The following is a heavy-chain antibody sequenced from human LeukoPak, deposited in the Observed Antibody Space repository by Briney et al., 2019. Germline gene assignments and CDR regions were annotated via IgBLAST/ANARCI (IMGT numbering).Heavy chain of an antibody. CDR2: ISAYNGNT. V-gene: IGHV1-18*01. D-gene: IGHD1-7*01. J-gene: IGHJ4*02. CDR3: ARDHSNWNYAPDF. CDR1: GYTFTSYG. Sequence: ASVTVSCKASGYTFTSYGISWVRQAPGQGLEWMGWISAYNGNTNYAQKFRDRVTMSTDTSTGTAYLDVRSLTSDDTAVHYCARDHSNWNYAPDFWGQGTLVIVSS.